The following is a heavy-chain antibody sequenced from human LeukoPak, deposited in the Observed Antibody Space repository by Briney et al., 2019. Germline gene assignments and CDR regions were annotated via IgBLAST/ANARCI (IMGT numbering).Heavy chain of an antibody. J-gene: IGHJ4*02. Sequence: PSETLSLTCTVSGGSISSGSYYWSWIRQPAGKGLEWIGRIYTSGSTNYNPSLKSRVTISVDTSKNQFSLKLSSVTAADTAVYYCARGSCSGGSCYSDFDYWGQGTLVTVSS. CDR3: ARGSCSGGSCYSDFDY. CDR2: IYTSGST. D-gene: IGHD2-15*01. V-gene: IGHV4-61*02. CDR1: GGSISSGSYY.